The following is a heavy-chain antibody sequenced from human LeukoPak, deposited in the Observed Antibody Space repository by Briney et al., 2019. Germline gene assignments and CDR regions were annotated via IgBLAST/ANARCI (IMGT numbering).Heavy chain of an antibody. V-gene: IGHV3-21*01. D-gene: IGHD3-22*01. CDR2: ISSSSSYI. Sequence: GGSLRLSCAASGFTFSSYSMNWVRQAPGKGLEWVSSISSSSSYIYYADSVKGRFTISRDNAKNSLYLQMNSLRAEDTAVYYCARDMGYYGSSGYYAGLDYWGQGILITVSS. J-gene: IGHJ4*02. CDR3: ARDMGYYGSSGYYAGLDY. CDR1: GFTFSSYS.